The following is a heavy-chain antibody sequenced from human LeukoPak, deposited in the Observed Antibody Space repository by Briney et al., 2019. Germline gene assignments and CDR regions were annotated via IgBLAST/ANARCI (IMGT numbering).Heavy chain of an antibody. CDR2: INPNTGVT. J-gene: IGHJ6*02. D-gene: IGHD2-21*01. Sequence: ASVKVSCKGSGYTFTGFYMLWVRQAPGQGLEWMGWINPNTGVTDYAQKFQGRVSLTRDTSISTAYMELSRLTSDDTAIYYCTTSETCFYYGMDVWGQGTTVTVS. CDR1: GYTFTGFY. V-gene: IGHV1-2*02. CDR3: TTSETCFYYGMDV.